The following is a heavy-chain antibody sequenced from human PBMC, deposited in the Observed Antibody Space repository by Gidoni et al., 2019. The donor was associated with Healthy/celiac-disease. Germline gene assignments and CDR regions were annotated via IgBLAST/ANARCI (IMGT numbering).Heavy chain of an antibody. V-gene: IGHV3-23*01. CDR3: AKDLITIFGVVIKRGLYYYGMDV. J-gene: IGHJ6*02. CDR2: ISGSGGST. Sequence: LEWVSAISGSGGSTYYADSVKGRFTISRDNSKNTLYLQMNSLRAEDTAVYYCAKDLITIFGVVIKRGLYYYGMDVWGQGTTVTVSS. D-gene: IGHD3-3*01.